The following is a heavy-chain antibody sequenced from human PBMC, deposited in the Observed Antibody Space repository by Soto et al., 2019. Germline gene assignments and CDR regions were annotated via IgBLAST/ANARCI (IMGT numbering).Heavy chain of an antibody. V-gene: IGHV4-30-4*01. J-gene: IGHJ5*02. CDR2: ISYSGTT. CDR1: GDSISSNTNY. Sequence: SETLSLTCTVSGDSISSNTNYWSWIRQPPGEGLEWIGFISYSGTTSYSPSLKSRVAISLDTSKNQFSLSLSSVTATDTAVYYCARGRGYSYGLDPCGQGTLVTVSS. D-gene: IGHD5-18*01. CDR3: ARGRGYSYGLDP.